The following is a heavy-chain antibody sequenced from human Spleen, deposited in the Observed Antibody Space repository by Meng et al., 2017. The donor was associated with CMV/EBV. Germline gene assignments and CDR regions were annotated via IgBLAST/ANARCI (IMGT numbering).Heavy chain of an antibody. Sequence: LSLTCAASGFTFSSTAMTWVRQAPGKGLEWVSSITSSSSYIDYADSVRGRFTISRDNAKKSLYLQMNSLRTEDTAVYYCAGSESPWYQVYWGRGILVTVSS. D-gene: IGHD2-2*01. J-gene: IGHJ4*02. CDR3: AGSESPWYQVY. CDR2: ITSSSSYI. V-gene: IGHV3-21*01. CDR1: GFTFSSTA.